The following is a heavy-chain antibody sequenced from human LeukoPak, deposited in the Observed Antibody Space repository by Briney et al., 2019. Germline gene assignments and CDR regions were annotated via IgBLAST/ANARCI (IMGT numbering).Heavy chain of an antibody. D-gene: IGHD6-13*01. CDR1: GFTFSDYY. J-gene: IGHJ6*03. Sequence: PGGSLRLSCAASGFTFSDYYMSWIRQAPGKGLEWVSYISSSGSTIYYADSVKGRFTISRDNAKNSLYLQMSSLRSEDTAVYYCARSAKDSWYRGYMDVWGKGTTVTVSS. CDR3: ARSAKDSWYRGYMDV. CDR2: ISSSGSTI. V-gene: IGHV3-11*01.